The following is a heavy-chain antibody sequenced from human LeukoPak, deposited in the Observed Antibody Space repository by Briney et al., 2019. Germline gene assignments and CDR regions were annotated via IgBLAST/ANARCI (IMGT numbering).Heavy chain of an antibody. Sequence: SETLSLTCTVSGGSISTSSYCWCWIRQPPGKGLDWIGSISYSGTTYYNPSLKSRVTISVDTSNNQFSLRLTSVTAADTAVYFCARHPSSAWHADYWGHGTLVTVSS. J-gene: IGHJ4*01. CDR3: ARHPSSAWHADY. CDR2: ISYSGTT. V-gene: IGHV4-39*01. D-gene: IGHD6-25*01. CDR1: GGSISTSSYC.